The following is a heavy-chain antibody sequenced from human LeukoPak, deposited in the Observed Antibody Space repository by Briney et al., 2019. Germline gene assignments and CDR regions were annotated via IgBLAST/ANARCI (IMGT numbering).Heavy chain of an antibody. V-gene: IGHV3-30*18. CDR2: ISYDGSNK. CDR1: GFTFSSYG. CDR3: ANDRDGSFDY. J-gene: IGHJ4*02. D-gene: IGHD5-24*01. Sequence: PGRSLRLSCAASGFTFSSYGMHWVRQAPGKGREWVAVISYDGSNKYYADSVKGRFTISRDNSKNTLYLQMNSLRAEDTAVYYCANDRDGSFDYWGQGTLVTVSS.